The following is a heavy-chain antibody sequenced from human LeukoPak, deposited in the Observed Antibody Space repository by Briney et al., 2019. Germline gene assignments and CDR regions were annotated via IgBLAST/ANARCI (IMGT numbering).Heavy chain of an antibody. Sequence: ASVKVSCKASGYTFTSYYMHWVRQAPGQGLEWMGIINPSGGSTSYAQKFQGRVTMTRDTSTSTVYMELSSLGSEDTAVYYCARDGVRIPYFDYWGQGTLVTVSS. V-gene: IGHV1-46*01. CDR1: GYTFTSYY. CDR3: ARDGVRIPYFDY. CDR2: INPSGGST. J-gene: IGHJ4*02. D-gene: IGHD5-18*01.